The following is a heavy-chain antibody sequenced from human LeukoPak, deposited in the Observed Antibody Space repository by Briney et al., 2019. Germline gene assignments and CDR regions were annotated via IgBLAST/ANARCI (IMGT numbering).Heavy chain of an antibody. CDR3: ARGYSPTMRTTGNDY. V-gene: IGHV1-8*01. CDR1: GYTFTGHD. D-gene: IGHD1-1*01. Sequence: ASVKVSCKASGYTFTGHDINWVRQATGQGLEWMGWMNPKTGNTGYAQKFQGRVTMTRDTPINTAYLELYSLRSEDTAVYYCARGYSPTMRTTGNDYWGQGTLVTVSS. CDR2: MNPKTGNT. J-gene: IGHJ4*02.